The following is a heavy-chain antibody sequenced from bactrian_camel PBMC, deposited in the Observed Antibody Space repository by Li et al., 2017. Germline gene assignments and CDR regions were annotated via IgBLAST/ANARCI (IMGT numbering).Heavy chain of an antibody. D-gene: IGHD1*01. CDR2: IFSDGTNI. CDR3: VGDVVYYNY. V-gene: IGHV3-2*01. J-gene: IGHJ4*01. Sequence: VQLVESGGGLVQPGGSLTLSCVGSGFESFSTTYMSWVRQAPGRGPEWVSSIFSDGTNIYYADSVRGRFTISRDNAKNTVYLQMNSLKPEDTAVYYCVGDVVYYNYWGQGTQVTVS. CDR1: GFESFSTTY.